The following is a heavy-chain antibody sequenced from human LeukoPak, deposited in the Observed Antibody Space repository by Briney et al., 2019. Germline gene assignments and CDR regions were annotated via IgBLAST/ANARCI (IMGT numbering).Heavy chain of an antibody. CDR2: ISGSGGST. Sequence: GGSLRLSCGASGFTFSSYAMSWVRQAPGKGLEWVSAISGSGGSTYYADSVKGRFTISRDNSKNTLYLQMNSLRAEDTAVYYCAKDGDSSGWYGGYWGQGTLVTVSS. J-gene: IGHJ4*02. V-gene: IGHV3-23*01. CDR3: AKDGDSSGWYGGY. D-gene: IGHD6-19*01. CDR1: GFTFSSYA.